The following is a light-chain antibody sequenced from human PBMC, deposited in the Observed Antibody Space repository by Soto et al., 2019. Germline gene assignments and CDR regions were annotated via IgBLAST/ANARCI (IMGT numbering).Light chain of an antibody. V-gene: IGKV3-11*01. CDR2: DAS. Sequence: EIVLTQSPATLSLSPGEIATLSCRASQSVSSYLAWYQQKPGQAPRLLIYDASTRATGIPGTFSGSGSGTDFTLAISSLEPEDFSVYYCQQRSNWPPYTFGQGTKLQIK. J-gene: IGKJ2*01. CDR1: QSVSSY. CDR3: QQRSNWPPYT.